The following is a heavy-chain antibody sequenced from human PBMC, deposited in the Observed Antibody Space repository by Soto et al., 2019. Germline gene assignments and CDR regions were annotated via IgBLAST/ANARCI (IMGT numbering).Heavy chain of an antibody. J-gene: IGHJ6*02. CDR2: ISSSSTYI. Sequence: LRFSCAASGFSFSSYSMNSVRQAPGKGLEWVASISSSSTYIYYADSVQDRFTIARDTAKNSLYLQMNSLRAEDTAEYYFSKSGYYYYYGMDVWGQGTTVTVSS. CDR1: GFSFSSYS. V-gene: IGHV3-21*01. CDR3: SKSGYYYYYGMDV.